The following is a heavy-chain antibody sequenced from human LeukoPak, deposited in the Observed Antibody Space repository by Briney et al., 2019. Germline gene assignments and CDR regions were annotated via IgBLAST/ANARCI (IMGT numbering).Heavy chain of an antibody. J-gene: IGHJ4*02. CDR3: AAVNHYGSSGYYRH. Sequence: GASVKVSCKASGGTFSSYAISWVRQAPGQGLEWMGGNIPISATAVYAQKFQGRVTITADESTSTAYMDLSSLGSEDTAVYFCAAVNHYGSSGYYRHWGQGTLVTVSS. CDR1: GGTFSSYA. CDR2: NIPISATA. V-gene: IGHV1-69*13. D-gene: IGHD3-22*01.